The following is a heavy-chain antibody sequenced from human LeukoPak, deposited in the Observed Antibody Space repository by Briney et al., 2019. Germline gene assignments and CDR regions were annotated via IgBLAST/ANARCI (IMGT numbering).Heavy chain of an antibody. J-gene: IGHJ5*02. Sequence: ASVKVSCKASGYTFTGYYMHWVRQAPGQGLEWMGWINPNSGGTNYAQKFQGWVTMTRDTSISTAYMELSRLRAEDTAGYYCARGSGYSSSWSWNWFDPWGQGTLVTVSS. V-gene: IGHV1-2*04. CDR2: INPNSGGT. D-gene: IGHD6-13*01. CDR1: GYTFTGYY. CDR3: ARGSGYSSSWSWNWFDP.